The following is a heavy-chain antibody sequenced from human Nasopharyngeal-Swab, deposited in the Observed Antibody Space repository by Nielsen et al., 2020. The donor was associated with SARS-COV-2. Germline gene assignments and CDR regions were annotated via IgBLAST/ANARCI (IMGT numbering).Heavy chain of an antibody. V-gene: IGHV3-7*03. CDR3: AKSTGAWLQFLDV. CDR2: IKQDGSEK. D-gene: IGHD2-8*02. Sequence: GESLKISCAASGFTFSNYWMSWVRQAPGKGLEWVANIKQDGSEKYYVDSVKGRFTISRDNAKNSLYLQMNSLRAEDTALYYCAKSTGAWLQFLDVWGQGTTVTVSS. CDR1: GFTFSNYW. J-gene: IGHJ6*02.